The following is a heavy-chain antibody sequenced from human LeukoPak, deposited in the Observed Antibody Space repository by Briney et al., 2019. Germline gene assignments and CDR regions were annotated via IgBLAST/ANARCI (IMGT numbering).Heavy chain of an antibody. CDR1: GFTFSSYW. D-gene: IGHD3-22*01. J-gene: IGHJ3*02. CDR2: IKQDGSEK. CDR3: ARDPLAWYYYDSSGPYAFDI. V-gene: IGHV3-7*01. Sequence: PGGSLRLSCAASGFTFSSYWMSWVRQAPGKGLEWVANIKQDGSEKYYVDSVKGRFTISRDNAKNSLYLQMNSLRAEDTAVYYCARDPLAWYYYDSSGPYAFDIWGQGTTVTVSS.